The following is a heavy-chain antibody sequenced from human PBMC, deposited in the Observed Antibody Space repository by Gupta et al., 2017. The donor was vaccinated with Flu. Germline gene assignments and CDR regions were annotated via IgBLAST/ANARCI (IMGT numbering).Heavy chain of an antibody. CDR1: GYY. D-gene: IGHD2-2*02. CDR2: INHSGST. J-gene: IGHJ6*03. Sequence: GYYWSWIRQPPGKGLEWIGEINHSGSTNYNPSLKSRVTISVDTSKNQFSLKLSSVTAADTAVYYCARVRAAIVYYYYMDVWGKGTTVTVSS. CDR3: ARVRAAIVYYYYMDV. V-gene: IGHV4-34*01.